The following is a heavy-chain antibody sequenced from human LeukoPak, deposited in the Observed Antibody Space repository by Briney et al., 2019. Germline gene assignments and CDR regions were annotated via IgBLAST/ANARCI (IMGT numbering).Heavy chain of an antibody. Sequence: ASVKVSCKASGYTLTGYYMHWVRQAPGQGLEWMGWINPKSGGTKYAQKFQGRVTMTRDTSINTAYMELSRLRPDDTAVYYCARVSGDYVWGSFRYLGYWGQGTLVTVSS. CDR3: ARVSGDYVWGSFRYLGY. J-gene: IGHJ4*02. V-gene: IGHV1-2*02. CDR2: INPKSGGT. D-gene: IGHD3-16*02. CDR1: GYTLTGYY.